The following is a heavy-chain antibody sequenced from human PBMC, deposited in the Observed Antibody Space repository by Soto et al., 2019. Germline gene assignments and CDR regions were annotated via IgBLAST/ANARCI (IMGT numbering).Heavy chain of an antibody. Sequence: QVQLVQSGAEVKKPGASVKVSCKASGYTFTSYGISWVRQAPGQGLEWMGWISAYNGNTNYAQKLQGRVTMTTDTPPRTAYRELRSLRSDDTAVYYCARDLHDILTAPRWFDPWGQGTLVTVSS. D-gene: IGHD3-9*01. CDR2: ISAYNGNT. J-gene: IGHJ5*02. CDR3: ARDLHDILTAPRWFDP. V-gene: IGHV1-18*01. CDR1: GYTFTSYG.